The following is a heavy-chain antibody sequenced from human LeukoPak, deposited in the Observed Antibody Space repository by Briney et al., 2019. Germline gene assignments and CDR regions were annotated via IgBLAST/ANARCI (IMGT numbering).Heavy chain of an antibody. V-gene: IGHV4-34*01. D-gene: IGHD3-10*01. CDR1: GGSFSGYY. J-gene: IGHJ5*02. Sequence: SETLSLTCAVYGGSFSGYYWSWIRQPPGKGLEWIGEINHSGSTNYNPSLKSRVTISVDTSKKQFSLKLTSVTAADTAVYYCVRGRVYGSGNNWFDPWGQRTLVTVSS. CDR2: INHSGST. CDR3: VRGRVYGSGNNWFDP.